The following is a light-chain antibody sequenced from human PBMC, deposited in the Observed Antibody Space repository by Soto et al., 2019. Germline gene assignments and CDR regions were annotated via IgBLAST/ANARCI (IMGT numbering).Light chain of an antibody. J-gene: IGLJ3*02. CDR2: DVT. CDR3: SSYAASNNFYFV. CDR1: SSDVGGYNY. V-gene: IGLV2-8*01. Sequence: QSVLTQPPSASGSPGQSVTISCTGTSSDVGGYNYVSWYQQYPGRAPKLMIYDVTKRPSGVPDRFSGSKSGNTASLTVSGLQAEDEADYYCSSYAASNNFYFVFVGGTKVTVL.